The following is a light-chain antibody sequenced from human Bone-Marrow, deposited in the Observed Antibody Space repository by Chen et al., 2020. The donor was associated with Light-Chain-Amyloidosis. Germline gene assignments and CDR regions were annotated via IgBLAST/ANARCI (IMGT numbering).Light chain of an antibody. Sequence: DIVMTQSPDSLAVSLGERATINCKSSQSVLYSSNNKNYLASYQQKPGQPPKLLIHWASTRESGVPDRFSGSGSGTDFTLTISSLQAEDVAVYYCQQYYNTLTFGPGTKVNIK. CDR2: WAS. CDR1: QSVLYSSNNKNY. J-gene: IGKJ3*01. V-gene: IGKV4-1*01. CDR3: QQYYNTLT.